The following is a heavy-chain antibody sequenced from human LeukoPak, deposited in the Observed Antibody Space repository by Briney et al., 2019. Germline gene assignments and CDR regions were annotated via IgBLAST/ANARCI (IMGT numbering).Heavy chain of an antibody. V-gene: IGHV3-23*01. J-gene: IGHJ4*02. Sequence: SGGSLRLSCAASGFTFSSNAMSWVRQAPGKGLEWVSVITGNDGSTYYADSVKGRFTISRDNSKNTLSPQMNSLRAEDTAVYYCAKDAVAPGSGGDYFDYWGQGTLVTVSS. CDR2: ITGNDGST. CDR1: GFTFSSNA. D-gene: IGHD3-10*01. CDR3: AKDAVAPGSGGDYFDY.